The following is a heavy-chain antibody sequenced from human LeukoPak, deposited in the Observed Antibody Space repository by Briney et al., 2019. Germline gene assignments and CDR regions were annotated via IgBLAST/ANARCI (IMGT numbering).Heavy chain of an antibody. V-gene: IGHV4-34*01. CDR1: GGSFGGYY. J-gene: IGHJ4*02. CDR3: ARGRRGGAPAPQLDY. Sequence: SSETLSLACAVYGGSFGGYYWSWIRQPPGKGLEWIGEINHSGSTNYNPSLKSRVTISVDTSKNQFSLKLSSVTAADTAVYSCARGRRGGAPAPQLDYWGQGTLVTVPS. D-gene: IGHD1-26*01. CDR2: INHSGST.